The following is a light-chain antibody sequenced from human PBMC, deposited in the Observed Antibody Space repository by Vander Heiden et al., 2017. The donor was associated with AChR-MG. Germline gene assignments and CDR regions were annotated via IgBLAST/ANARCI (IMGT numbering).Light chain of an antibody. CDR2: DAS. CDR1: QSVSIY. J-gene: IGKJ5*01. Sequence: EIVLTLSPATLSLSPGERATLSCRASQSVSIYLAWYQQKPGQAPRLLIYDASSRATGIPARFSGSGSGTDFTLTISSLEPEDFAVYYCQQRSNWPPITFGQGTRLEIK. CDR3: QQRSNWPPIT. V-gene: IGKV3-11*01.